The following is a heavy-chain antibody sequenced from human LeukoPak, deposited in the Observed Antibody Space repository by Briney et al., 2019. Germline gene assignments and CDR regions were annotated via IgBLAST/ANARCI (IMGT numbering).Heavy chain of an antibody. J-gene: IGHJ5*02. CDR3: ARDKLGTVAGNINWFDP. CDR1: GYTFTSYG. V-gene: IGHV1-18*01. Sequence: GASVKVSCKASGYTFTSYGISWVRQAPGQGLEWMGWISAYNGNTNYAQKLQGRVTMTTDTSTSTAYMELSSLRSEDTAVYYCARDKLGTVAGNINWFDPWGQGTLVTVSS. D-gene: IGHD6-19*01. CDR2: ISAYNGNT.